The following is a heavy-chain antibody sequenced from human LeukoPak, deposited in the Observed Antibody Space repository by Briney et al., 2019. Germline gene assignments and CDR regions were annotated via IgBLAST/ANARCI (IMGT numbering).Heavy chain of an antibody. D-gene: IGHD6-19*01. V-gene: IGHV4-39*01. CDR1: GGSISSNSFY. Sequence: SETLSLTCSVSGGSISSNSFYWGWIRQPPGKGLEWIGSINYSGSTYYNPSLKSRATVLVDTSKNQFSLKPSSVTAADTAVYFCARTSSAWDWGQGILVTVSS. CDR2: INYSGST. CDR3: ARTSSAWD. J-gene: IGHJ4*02.